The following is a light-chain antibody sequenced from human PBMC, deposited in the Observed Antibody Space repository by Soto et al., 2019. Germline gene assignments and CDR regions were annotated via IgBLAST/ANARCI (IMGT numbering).Light chain of an antibody. J-gene: IGLJ2*01. CDR3: SSYAGSTTLL. Sequence: QSALTQPPSASGSPGQSVTISCTGTSSDVGGYNYVSWYQQHPGKGPKLIIYEVSKRPSGVPDRFSGSKSGNTASLSVSGLQAEDEADYFCSSYAGSTTLLFGGGTKVTVL. CDR2: EVS. CDR1: SSDVGGYNY. V-gene: IGLV2-8*01.